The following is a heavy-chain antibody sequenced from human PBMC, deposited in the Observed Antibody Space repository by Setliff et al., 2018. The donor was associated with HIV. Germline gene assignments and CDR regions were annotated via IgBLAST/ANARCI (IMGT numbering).Heavy chain of an antibody. J-gene: IGHJ5*02. D-gene: IGHD4-4*01. Sequence: SVKVSCKASGGTFSSYAINWVRQAPGQGLEWMGGIIPIFGKANYAQRFQGRVTITRDTSASTAYMELSSLRSEDTAVYYCARDEGMTTRRGRFDPWGQGTLVTVSS. CDR2: IIPIFGKA. CDR1: GGTFSSYA. V-gene: IGHV1-69*05. CDR3: ARDEGMTTRRGRFDP.